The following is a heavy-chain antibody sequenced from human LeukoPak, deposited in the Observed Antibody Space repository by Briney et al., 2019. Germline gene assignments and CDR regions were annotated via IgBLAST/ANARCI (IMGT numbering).Heavy chain of an antibody. D-gene: IGHD6-19*01. V-gene: IGHV4-59*01. CDR3: ASRTPSGSVDY. CDR1: GGSISSYY. J-gene: IGHJ4*02. CDR2: IYYSGST. Sequence: SETLSLTCTVSGGSISSYYWSWIRQPPGKGLEWSGYIYYSGSTNYNPSLKSRVTISVDTSKNQFSLKLSSVTAADTAVYYCASRTPSGSVDYWGQGTLVTVSS.